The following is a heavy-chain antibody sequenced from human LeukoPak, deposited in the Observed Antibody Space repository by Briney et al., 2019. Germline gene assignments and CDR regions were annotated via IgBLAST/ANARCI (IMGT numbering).Heavy chain of an antibody. CDR1: GFTFNPYS. J-gene: IGHJ4*02. CDR2: INAHRTT. D-gene: IGHD6-19*01. Sequence: GGSLRLSCATSGFTFNPYSINWVRQAPGKGLKWISYINAHRTTYYADSVEGRFTISRDNAKNSAYLQLNSLRVEDTAMYYCAKSVEGSFDYWNQGTLVTVYS. V-gene: IGHV3-48*01. CDR3: AKSVEGSFDY.